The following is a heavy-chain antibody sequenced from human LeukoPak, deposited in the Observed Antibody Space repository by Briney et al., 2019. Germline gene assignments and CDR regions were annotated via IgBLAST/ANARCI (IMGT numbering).Heavy chain of an antibody. J-gene: IGHJ4*02. CDR1: GFTFSSYA. Sequence: PGGSLRLSCAASGFTFSSYAMHWVRQAPGKGLEYVSAITSSGGSTYYANSVKGRFTISRNNSQDTLYLQMGSLRAEDMAVYYCARGGYGTGSHRQPPDSWGQGTLVTVSS. D-gene: IGHD3-10*01. CDR3: ARGGYGTGSHRQPPDS. CDR2: ITSSGGST. V-gene: IGHV3-64*01.